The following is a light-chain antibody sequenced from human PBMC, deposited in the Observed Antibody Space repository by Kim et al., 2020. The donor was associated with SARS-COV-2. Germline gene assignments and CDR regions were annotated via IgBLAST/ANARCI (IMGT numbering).Light chain of an antibody. J-gene: IGLJ1*01. CDR2: DVS. CDR3: CTYAGGPYV. V-gene: IGLV2-23*02. CDR1: SSDIGTYNL. Sequence: PGQSITLSCTGTSSDIGTYNLVSWYQHHPGKAPKFIIYDVSKRPSGVSTRFSGSKSGNTASLTISGLQADDEADYYCCTYAGGPYVFGTGTKVTVL.